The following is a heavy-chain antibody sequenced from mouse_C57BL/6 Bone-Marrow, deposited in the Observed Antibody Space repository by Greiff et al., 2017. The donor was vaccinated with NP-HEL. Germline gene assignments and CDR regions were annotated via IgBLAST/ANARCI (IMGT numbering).Heavy chain of an antibody. CDR2: ISSGGDYI. V-gene: IGHV5-9-1*02. J-gene: IGHJ1*03. CDR1: GFTFSSYA. Sequence: EVMLVESGEGLVKPGGSLKLSCAASGFTFSSYAMSWVRQTPEKRLEWVAYISSGGDYIYYADTVKGRFTISRDNARNTLYLQMSSLKSEDTAMYYCTRESSGSGWYFDVWGTGTTVTVSS. CDR3: TRESSGSGWYFDV. D-gene: IGHD1-1*01.